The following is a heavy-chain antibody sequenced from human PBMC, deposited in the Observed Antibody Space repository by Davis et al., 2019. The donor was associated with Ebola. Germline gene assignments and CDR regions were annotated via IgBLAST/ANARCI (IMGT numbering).Heavy chain of an antibody. D-gene: IGHD1-26*01. J-gene: IGHJ3*01. V-gene: IGHV3-74*01. Sequence: GESLKISCAASGFIFSHYSMTWVRQAPGKGLVWVSRINSDGSSTSYADSVKGRFTISRDNSKNTLYLQVNSLRAEDTAVYYCARGSRGGATAFDFWGQGTMVTVSS. CDR3: ARGSRGGATAFDF. CDR1: GFIFSHYS. CDR2: INSDGSST.